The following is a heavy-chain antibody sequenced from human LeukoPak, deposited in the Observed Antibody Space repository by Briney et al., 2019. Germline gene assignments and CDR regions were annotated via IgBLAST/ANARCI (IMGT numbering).Heavy chain of an antibody. Sequence: VGSVKVSCKASGYTFTSYGISWVRQAPGQGLEWMGWISAYNGNTNYAQKLQGRVTMTTDTSTSTAYMELSSLRSEDTAVYYCARVLYRSGYYPNDYWGQGTLVTVSS. CDR1: GYTFTSYG. CDR3: ARVLYRSGYYPNDY. D-gene: IGHD3-22*01. J-gene: IGHJ4*02. V-gene: IGHV1-18*01. CDR2: ISAYNGNT.